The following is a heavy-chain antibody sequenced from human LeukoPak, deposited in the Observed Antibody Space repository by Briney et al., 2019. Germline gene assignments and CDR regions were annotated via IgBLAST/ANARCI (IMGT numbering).Heavy chain of an antibody. V-gene: IGHV4-39*07. Sequence: PSETLSLTCTVSGGSISSSSYYWGWIRQAPGKGLEWIGSIYYSGSIYYNPSLKSRVTISVDTSKNQFSLKLSSVTAADTAVYYCARVYYSSSYDYWYFDLWGRGTLVTVSS. J-gene: IGHJ2*01. CDR3: ARVYYSSSYDYWYFDL. CDR1: GGSISSSSYY. CDR2: IYYSGSI. D-gene: IGHD6-13*01.